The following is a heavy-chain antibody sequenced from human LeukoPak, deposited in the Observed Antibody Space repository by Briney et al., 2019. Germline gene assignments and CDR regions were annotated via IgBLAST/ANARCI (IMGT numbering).Heavy chain of an antibody. CDR1: GYTFPNYH. V-gene: IGHV1-46*01. D-gene: IGHD1-26*01. Sequence: GAPVKVSCKSPGYTFPNYHFHWVRQAPGLGLQWMGIISPNGDSTTYAQKFQGRLTMTRDTSTNTDYMELTNLRSEDTAVYYCAKDGGRWDFDYWGQGTLVTVSS. CDR3: AKDGGRWDFDY. CDR2: ISPNGDST. J-gene: IGHJ4*02.